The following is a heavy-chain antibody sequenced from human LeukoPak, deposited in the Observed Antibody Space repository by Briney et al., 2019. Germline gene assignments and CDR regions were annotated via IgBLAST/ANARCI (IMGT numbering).Heavy chain of an antibody. Sequence: GGSLRLPCAASGFTFSSYAMSWVRQAPGKGLEWVSAISGSGGSTYYADSVKGRFTISRDNSKNTLYLQMNSLRAEDTAVYYCAKDHMITFGGVIPGALDYWGQGTPVTVSS. CDR3: AKDHMITFGGVIPGALDY. CDR1: GFTFSSYA. J-gene: IGHJ4*02. V-gene: IGHV3-23*01. D-gene: IGHD3-16*02. CDR2: ISGSGGST.